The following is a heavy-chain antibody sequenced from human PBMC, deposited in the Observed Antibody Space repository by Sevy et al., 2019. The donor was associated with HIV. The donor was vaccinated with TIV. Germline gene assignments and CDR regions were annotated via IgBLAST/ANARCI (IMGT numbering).Heavy chain of an antibody. Sequence: GGSLRLSRAASGFTFSSYGMHWVRQAPGKGLEWVAVISYDGSNKYYADSVKGRFTISRDNSKNTLYLQMNSLRAEDTAVYYCAKGSGSSSWYVSVDYWGQGTLVTVSS. V-gene: IGHV3-30*18. D-gene: IGHD6-13*01. CDR1: GFTFSSYG. CDR2: ISYDGSNK. CDR3: AKGSGSSSWYVSVDY. J-gene: IGHJ4*02.